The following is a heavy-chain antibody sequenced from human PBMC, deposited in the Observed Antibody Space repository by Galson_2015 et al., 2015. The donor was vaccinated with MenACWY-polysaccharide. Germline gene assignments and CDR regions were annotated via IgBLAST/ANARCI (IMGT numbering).Heavy chain of an antibody. CDR3: AKGRVSDWYDS. Sequence: SLRLSCAASGFTFRSYAVSWVRQAPGKGLEWVSVISDSGVTTYYADSVKGRFTVSRDNSKNTLYLQMNSLRGEDTAVYYCAKGRVSDWYDSWGQGTLVTVSS. CDR1: GFTFRSYA. CDR2: ISDSGVTT. J-gene: IGHJ5*01. V-gene: IGHV3-23*01. D-gene: IGHD2-21*01.